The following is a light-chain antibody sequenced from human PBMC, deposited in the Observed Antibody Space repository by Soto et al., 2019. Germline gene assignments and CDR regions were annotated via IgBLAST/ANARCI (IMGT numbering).Light chain of an antibody. J-gene: IGLJ3*02. V-gene: IGLV2-14*01. Sequence: QSALTQPASVSGSPGQSITISCTGTSNDVGAFNYVSWYQQHPGKAPKLIIYEVSNRPSGVSNRFSASKSGNTASLTVSGLQPEDEADYYCNSYATSSARVFGGGTKVTVL. CDR3: NSYATSSARV. CDR2: EVS. CDR1: SNDVGAFNY.